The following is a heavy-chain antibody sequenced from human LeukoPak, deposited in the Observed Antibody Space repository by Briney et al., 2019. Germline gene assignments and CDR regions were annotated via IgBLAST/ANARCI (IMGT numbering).Heavy chain of an antibody. CDR2: ISSNGGST. J-gene: IGHJ4*02. V-gene: IGHV3-64*01. CDR1: GFTFSSYA. D-gene: IGHD3-9*01. Sequence: PGGSLRLSCAASGFTFSSYAMHWVRQAPGKGLEYVSAISSNGGSTYYANSVKGRFTISRDNSKNTLYLQMGSLRAEDMAVYYCARDDYDILTGYTYFDYWGQGTLVTVSS. CDR3: ARDDYDILTGYTYFDY.